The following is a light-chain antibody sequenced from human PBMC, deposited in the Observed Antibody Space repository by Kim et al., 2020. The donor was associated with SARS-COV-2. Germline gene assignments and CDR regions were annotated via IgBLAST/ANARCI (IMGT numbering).Light chain of an antibody. J-gene: IGKJ5*01. CDR3: QQYNNWPIT. Sequence: VSPGERTTLSCRASQSVSSNLAWYQQKPGQAPRLLIYGASTRATGIPARFSGSGSGTEFTLTISSLQSEDFAVYYCQQYNNWPITFGQGTRLEIK. V-gene: IGKV3-15*01. CDR1: QSVSSN. CDR2: GAS.